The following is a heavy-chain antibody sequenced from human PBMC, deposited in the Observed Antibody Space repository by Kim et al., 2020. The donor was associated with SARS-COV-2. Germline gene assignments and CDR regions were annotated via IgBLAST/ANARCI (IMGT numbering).Heavy chain of an antibody. D-gene: IGHD1-26*01. CDR3: SKRGGGGSFDYWHFAL. J-gene: IGHJ2*01. V-gene: IGHV3-21*01. Sequence: DSVKDRFTISRDNGKNSLYLQMNSLGAEDTAGYYCSKRGGGGSFDYWHFALWGRGTLVTVSS.